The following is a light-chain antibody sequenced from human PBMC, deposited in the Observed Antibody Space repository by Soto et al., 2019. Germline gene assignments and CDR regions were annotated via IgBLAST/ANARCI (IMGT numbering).Light chain of an antibody. J-gene: IGKJ5*01. CDR2: GAS. CDR1: QSVRNN. Sequence: EIVMTQSPATLSVSPGERATVPCRASQSVRNNLAWYQQKPGQAPRLLIYGASSRATGIPDRFSGSGSGTDFTLTISRLEPEDFAVYHCQQYGSSPRTFGQGTRREIK. V-gene: IGKV3-20*01. CDR3: QQYGSSPRT.